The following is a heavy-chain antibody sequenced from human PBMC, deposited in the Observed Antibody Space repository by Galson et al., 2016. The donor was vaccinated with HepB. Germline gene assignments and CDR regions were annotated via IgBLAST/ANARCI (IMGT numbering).Heavy chain of an antibody. CDR3: TAQRGAGY. CDR1: GFTFSNAW. CDR2: IMRITDGGTA. Sequence: SLRLSCAASGFTFSNAWMSWIRQAPGKGLEWVGRIMRITDGGTAIYAATVKGRFTISRDDSKTTLYLQMKSLKTEDTALYYCTAQRGAGYWGQGTLVTVSS. J-gene: IGHJ4*02. V-gene: IGHV3-15*01. D-gene: IGHD3-16*01.